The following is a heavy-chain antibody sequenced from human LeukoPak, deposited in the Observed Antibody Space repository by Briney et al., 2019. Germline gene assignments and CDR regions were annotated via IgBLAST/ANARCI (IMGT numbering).Heavy chain of an antibody. D-gene: IGHD7-27*01. CDR2: IKQDGSEK. CDR3: GRGHWGLDY. Sequence: GGSLRLSCEASGFTFSNYFMTWVRQAPGKGLDWVANIKQDGSEKYYADSVKGRFTTSRDNAKSALYLQMNSVRAEDTAVYYCGRGHWGLDYWGQGAQVTVSS. J-gene: IGHJ4*02. CDR1: GFTFSNYF. V-gene: IGHV3-7*01.